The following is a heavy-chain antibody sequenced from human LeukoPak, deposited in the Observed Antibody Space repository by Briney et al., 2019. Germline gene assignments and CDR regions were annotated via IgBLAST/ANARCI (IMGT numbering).Heavy chain of an antibody. CDR2: ISHDGSNE. D-gene: IGHD5-18*01. CDR3: TKDRIQVWLPHFDY. J-gene: IGHJ4*02. CDR1: GFTFSSYG. Sequence: GRSLRLSCEASGFTFSSYGMHWVRRAPGKGLEWMTVISHDGSNEYYVDSVKGRFTISRDNSKSTLYLQMNSLRAEDTAVYYCTKDRIQVWLPHFDYWGQGTLVTVSS. V-gene: IGHV3-30*18.